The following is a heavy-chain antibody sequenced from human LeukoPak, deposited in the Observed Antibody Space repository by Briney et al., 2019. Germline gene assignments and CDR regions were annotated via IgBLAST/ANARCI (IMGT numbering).Heavy chain of an antibody. D-gene: IGHD2-21*01. Sequence: SDTLSLTCTVSGGSISSSHWSWIQQPAGQPLHWIVRIYTSGSTNYNPSLKSRVTMSVDTSKNQFSLKLSSVTAADTAVYYCARGQYCGGDCYAWFDPWGQGTLVTVSS. CDR2: IYTSGST. J-gene: IGHJ5*02. V-gene: IGHV4-4*07. CDR1: GGSISSSH. CDR3: ARGQYCGGDCYAWFDP.